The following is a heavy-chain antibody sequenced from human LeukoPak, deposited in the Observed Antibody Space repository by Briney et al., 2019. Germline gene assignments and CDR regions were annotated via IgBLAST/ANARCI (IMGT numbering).Heavy chain of an antibody. Sequence: GGSLRLSCAASGFTFSSYSMNWVRQAPGKGLEWVSSISNSSSYIYYADSVKGRFTISRDNAKNPLYLQMNSLRAEDTAVYYCARTYLLAAATGFDPWGQGTLVTVSS. V-gene: IGHV3-21*01. CDR1: GFTFSSYS. J-gene: IGHJ5*02. CDR3: ARTYLLAAATGFDP. D-gene: IGHD6-13*01. CDR2: ISNSSSYI.